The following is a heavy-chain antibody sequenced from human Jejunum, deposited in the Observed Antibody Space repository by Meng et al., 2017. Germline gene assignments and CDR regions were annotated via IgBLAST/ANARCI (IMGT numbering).Heavy chain of an antibody. J-gene: IGHJ4*02. CDR1: GYTFTGYY. D-gene: IGHD6-19*01. CDR2: INPDSGGT. CDR3: ARLAVASINHDYFDF. Sequence: ASVKVSCKTSGYTFTGYYMHWVRQAPGQGLKWMGRINPDSGGTIFGQEFQGRVTMTRDTSISTVYMELSRLRSDDTAVYFCARLAVASINHDYFDFWGQGTRVNGAS. V-gene: IGHV1-2*06.